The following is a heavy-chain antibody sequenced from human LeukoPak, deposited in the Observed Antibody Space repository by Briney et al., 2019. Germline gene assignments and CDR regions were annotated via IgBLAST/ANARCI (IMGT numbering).Heavy chain of an antibody. Sequence: PSETLSLTCTVSGGSVSSGSYYWSWIRQPPGKGLEWIGYISYSGSTNCNPSLESRVTISLDTSKNQFSLKLSSVTAADTAVYYCASSYDSSGYYDDYFDYWGQGTLVTVSS. D-gene: IGHD3-22*01. CDR1: GGSVSSGSYY. V-gene: IGHV4-61*01. CDR3: ASSYDSSGYYDDYFDY. J-gene: IGHJ4*02. CDR2: ISYSGST.